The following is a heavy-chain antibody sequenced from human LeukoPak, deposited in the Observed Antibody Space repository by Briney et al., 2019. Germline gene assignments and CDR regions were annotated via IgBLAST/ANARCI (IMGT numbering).Heavy chain of an antibody. D-gene: IGHD2-21*01. J-gene: IGHJ5*02. CDR1: GGSISSYYW. CDR2: IYWNDDK. V-gene: IGHV2-5*01. Sequence: TLSLTCTVSGGSISSYYWSWIRQPPGKGLEWLAVIYWNDDKRYSPSLKNRLSITKDTSKNQVVLTMTNVDPVDTATYYCAHRSYFSLDPWGQGTLVTVSS. CDR3: AHRSYFSLDP.